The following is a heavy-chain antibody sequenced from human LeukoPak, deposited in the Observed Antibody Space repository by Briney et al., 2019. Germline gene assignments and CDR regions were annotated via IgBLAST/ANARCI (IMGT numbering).Heavy chain of an antibody. V-gene: IGHV1-69*05. CDR2: IIPLFGTV. J-gene: IGHJ4*02. CDR3: VRGVRSAFYTPPPDY. CDR1: GGTFTGYT. D-gene: IGHD3-3*01. Sequence: SVKVSCRASGGTFTGYTISWVRQAPGQGLEWMGRIIPLFGTVDYAQKFQGRVTITTDESATTAYMRLSSLKSDDTAVYYCVRGVRSAFYTPPPDYWGQGTRVTVSS.